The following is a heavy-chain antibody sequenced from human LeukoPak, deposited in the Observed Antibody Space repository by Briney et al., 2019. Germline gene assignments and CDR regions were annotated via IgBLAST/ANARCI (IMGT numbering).Heavy chain of an antibody. V-gene: IGHV3-9*01. CDR2: ISWNSGNM. D-gene: IGHD2-2*01. CDR1: GFTFDDYA. Sequence: GRSLRLSCAASGFTFDDYAMHWVRQAPRKGLEWVSGISWNSGNMGYADSVKGRFTISRDNAKNSLYLQMNSLRPEDTALYYCAKARSTSAWFDPWGQGTLVTVSS. J-gene: IGHJ5*02. CDR3: AKARSTSAWFDP.